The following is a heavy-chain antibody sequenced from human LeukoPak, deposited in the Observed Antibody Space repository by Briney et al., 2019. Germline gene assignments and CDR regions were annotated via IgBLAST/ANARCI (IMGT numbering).Heavy chain of an antibody. Sequence: GGSLRLSCAASGFTFSSYGMHWVRQAPGKRLEWVSSISSSSNYISYADSVKGRFTISRDNANNSLYLQMNSLRAEDTAVYYCARGTSYFDYWGQGTLVTVSS. CDR3: ARGTSYFDY. J-gene: IGHJ4*02. CDR1: GFTFSSYG. V-gene: IGHV3-21*01. CDR2: ISSSSNYI. D-gene: IGHD1-1*01.